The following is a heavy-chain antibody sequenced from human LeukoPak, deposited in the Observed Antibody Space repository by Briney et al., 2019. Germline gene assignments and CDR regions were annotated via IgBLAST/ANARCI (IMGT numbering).Heavy chain of an antibody. Sequence: SETLSLTCTVSGGSISSYYWSWIRQPPGKGLEWIGYIYYSGSTNYNPSLKSRVTISVDTSKNQFSLKLSSVTAADTAVYYCARDRLAARSGWFDPWGQGTLVTVSS. CDR2: IYYSGST. V-gene: IGHV4-59*01. D-gene: IGHD6-6*01. CDR1: GGSISSYY. J-gene: IGHJ5*02. CDR3: ARDRLAARSGWFDP.